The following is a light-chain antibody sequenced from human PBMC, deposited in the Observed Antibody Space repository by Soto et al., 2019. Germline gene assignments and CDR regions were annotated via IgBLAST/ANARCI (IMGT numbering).Light chain of an antibody. J-gene: IGKJ4*01. CDR2: GAS. V-gene: IGKV3-20*01. CDR3: QQYGSSPLT. Sequence: EIVLTQSPGTRSLSPGERATLSCRASQSVTSSYLAWYQQKPGQAPRLLIYGASSRATGIADRFSGSGSGTDSTLIINRLEPEDFAVYYCQQYGSSPLTFGGGTKVEIK. CDR1: QSVTSSY.